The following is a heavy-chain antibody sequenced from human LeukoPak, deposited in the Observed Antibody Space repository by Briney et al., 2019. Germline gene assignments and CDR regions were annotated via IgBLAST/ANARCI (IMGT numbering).Heavy chain of an antibody. V-gene: IGHV4-59*01. CDR1: GGSISSYY. D-gene: IGHD5-18*01. Sequence: PSETLSLTGTVSGGSISSYYWSWIRQPPGKGLEWIGYIYYSGSTNYNPSLKSRVTISVDTSKNQFSLKLSSVTAADTAVYYCARGAAMVGYWGQGTLVTVSS. CDR3: ARGAAMVGY. CDR2: IYYSGST. J-gene: IGHJ4*02.